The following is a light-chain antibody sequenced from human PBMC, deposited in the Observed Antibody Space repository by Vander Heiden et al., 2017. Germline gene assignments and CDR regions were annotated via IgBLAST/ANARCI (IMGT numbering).Light chain of an antibody. CDR2: WAS. V-gene: IGKV4-1*01. CDR1: QSVLSSSNNKNY. J-gene: IGKJ1*01. Sequence: DIVMTQSPDSLAVSLGERDTINCKSSQSVLSSSNNKNYLNWFQQKPGQPPKLLIYWASTRESGVPDRFSGSGSGTDFTLTTSSLQAEDVAVYYCQQYYNIPRTFGQGTKVEIK. CDR3: QQYYNIPRT.